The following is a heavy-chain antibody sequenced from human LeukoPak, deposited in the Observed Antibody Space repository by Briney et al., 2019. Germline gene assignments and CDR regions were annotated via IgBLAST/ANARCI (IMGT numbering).Heavy chain of an antibody. D-gene: IGHD2-2*01. CDR1: GFTFSSYA. CDR2: INWNGGST. Sequence: PGGSLRLSCAASGFTFSSYAMSWVRQAPGKGLEWVSGINWNGGSTGYADSVKGRFTISRDNAKNSLYLQMNSLRAEDTALYYCARAVVPAAALPDAFDIWGQGTMVTVSS. V-gene: IGHV3-20*04. J-gene: IGHJ3*02. CDR3: ARAVVPAAALPDAFDI.